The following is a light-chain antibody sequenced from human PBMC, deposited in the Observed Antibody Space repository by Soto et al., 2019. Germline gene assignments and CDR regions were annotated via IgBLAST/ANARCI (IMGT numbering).Light chain of an antibody. V-gene: IGLV3-10*01. J-gene: IGLJ2*01. CDR1: ALPKKY. CDR2: EDS. Sequence: SYELTQPPSVSVSPGQTARITCSGDALPKKYAYWYQQKSGQAPVLVIYEDSKRPSGIPERFSGSSSGTMATLTISGAQVEDEADYDCYSIDSSGNHRGVVFGGGTKLTVL. CDR3: YSIDSSGNHRGVV.